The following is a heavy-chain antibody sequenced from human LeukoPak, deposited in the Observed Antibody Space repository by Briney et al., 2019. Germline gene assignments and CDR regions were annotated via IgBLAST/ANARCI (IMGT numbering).Heavy chain of an antibody. Sequence: SQTLSLTCTVSGGSFSSGGYYWSRIRRHPGKGLEWIGYIYYSGSTYYNPSLKSRVTISVDTSKNQFSLKLSSVTAADTAVYYCAIEVDTSYYFDYWGQGTLVTVSS. D-gene: IGHD5-18*01. CDR2: IYYSGST. CDR3: AIEVDTSYYFDY. J-gene: IGHJ4*02. V-gene: IGHV4-31*03. CDR1: GGSFSSGGYY.